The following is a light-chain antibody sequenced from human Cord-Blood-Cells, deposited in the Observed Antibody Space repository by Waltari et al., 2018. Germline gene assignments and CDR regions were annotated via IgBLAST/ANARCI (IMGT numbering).Light chain of an antibody. CDR1: QSISSY. CDR2: AAS. Sequence: DIQMTQSPSSLSASVGDRVTITCRASQSISSYLNWYQQKPGKAPKLLIYAASSLQSGVPSRFSGSRSVTDVTLTISTLQPGDFSTYYCQQSYSTPSTFGQGTRLDIK. J-gene: IGKJ5*01. V-gene: IGKV1-39*01. CDR3: QQSYSTPST.